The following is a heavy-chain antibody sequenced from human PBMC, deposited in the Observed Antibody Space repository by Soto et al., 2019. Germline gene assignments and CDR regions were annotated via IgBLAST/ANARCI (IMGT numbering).Heavy chain of an antibody. V-gene: IGHV1-69*12. CDR2: IIPSFGTA. D-gene: IGHD1-1*01. CDR1: GGTFSSYA. J-gene: IGHJ4*02. CDR3: AREGPKDDDEDPYLDY. Sequence: QVQLVQSGAEVKKPGSSVKVSCKASGGTFSSYAISWVRQAPGQGLEWMGGIIPSFGTANYAQKFQGRVTITADESTSTAYMELSSLRSEDTAVYYCAREGPKDDDEDPYLDYWGQGTLVTVSS.